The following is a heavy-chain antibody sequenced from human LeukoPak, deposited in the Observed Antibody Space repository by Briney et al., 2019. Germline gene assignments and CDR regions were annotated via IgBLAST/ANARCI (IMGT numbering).Heavy chain of an antibody. V-gene: IGHV5-51*01. Sequence: GESLKISCKGSGYSFTSYWIGWVRQMPGRGLEWMGIIYPGDSDTRYSPSFQGQVTISADKSISTAYLQWSSLKASDTAMYYCARHGRAYDILTGSHIPWYFDLWGRGTLVTVSS. CDR2: IYPGDSDT. J-gene: IGHJ2*01. CDR1: GYSFTSYW. D-gene: IGHD3-9*01. CDR3: ARHGRAYDILTGSHIPWYFDL.